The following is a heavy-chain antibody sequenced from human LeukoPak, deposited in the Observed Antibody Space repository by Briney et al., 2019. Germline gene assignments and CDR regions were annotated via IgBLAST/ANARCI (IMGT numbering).Heavy chain of an antibody. J-gene: IGHJ4*02. CDR2: TVGGGDGT. CDR1: GFTFSSTS. D-gene: IGHD4-11*01. Sequence: GGSLRLSCAASGFTFSSTSMSWVRQAPGKGLEWFAVTVGGGDGTYYADSVKGRFTISRDNSNNTLYLQMNSLRAEDTAVYYCAKLTTSWGQGTLVTVSS. CDR3: AKLTTS. V-gene: IGHV3-23*01.